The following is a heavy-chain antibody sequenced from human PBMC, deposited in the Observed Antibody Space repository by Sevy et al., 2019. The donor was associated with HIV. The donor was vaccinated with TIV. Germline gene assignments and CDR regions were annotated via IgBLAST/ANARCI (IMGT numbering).Heavy chain of an antibody. CDR1: GYTLTELS. CDR2: FDPEDGET. CDR3: ATGRTLITGTTFDY. J-gene: IGHJ4*02. D-gene: IGHD1-7*01. V-gene: IGHV1-24*01. Sequence: ASVKVSCKVSGYTLTELSMHWLRQAPGKGLEWMGGFDPEDGETIYAQKFQGRVTMTEDTSTDTAYMELSSLRSEDTAVYYCATGRTLITGTTFDYWGQGTLVTVSS.